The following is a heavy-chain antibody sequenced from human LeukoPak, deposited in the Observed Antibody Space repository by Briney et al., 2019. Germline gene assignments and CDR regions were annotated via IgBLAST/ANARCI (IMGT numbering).Heavy chain of an antibody. Sequence: GGSLRLSCAASGFTFTNYWMHWVRQAPGMGLVWVSRLPPDELGIIFADSVKGRFTVSRDNAKNTVYLQMNNLRVDDTAMYYCVGTIASRGSEYWGQGALVTVSS. CDR1: GFTFTNYW. V-gene: IGHV3-74*01. J-gene: IGHJ4*02. CDR3: VGTIASRGSEY. D-gene: IGHD6-6*01. CDR2: LPPDELGI.